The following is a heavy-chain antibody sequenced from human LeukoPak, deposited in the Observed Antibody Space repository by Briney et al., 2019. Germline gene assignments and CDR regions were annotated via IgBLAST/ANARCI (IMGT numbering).Heavy chain of an antibody. J-gene: IGHJ6*02. CDR1: GGSISSYY. V-gene: IGHV4-59*01. Sequence: PSETLSLTCTVSGGSISSYYWSWIRQPPGKGLEWIGYIYYSGSTNYNPSLKSRVTISVDTSKNQFSLKLSSVTAADTAVYYCAREPRSSPRGYCGMDVWGQGTTVTVSS. D-gene: IGHD6-13*01. CDR3: AREPRSSPRGYCGMDV. CDR2: IYYSGST.